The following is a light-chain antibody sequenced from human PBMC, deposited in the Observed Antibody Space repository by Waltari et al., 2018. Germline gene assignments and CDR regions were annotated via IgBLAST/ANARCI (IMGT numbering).Light chain of an antibody. V-gene: IGLV2-23*03. Sequence: QSALTQPASVSGSPGQSITISCTGSSRDVGSYNVAWYQQHPGKAPKLMIYEGNKRPSGVSNRFSGSKSGNTASLSISGLQAEDEADYYCCSYAITSTFFGGGTKLTVL. CDR3: CSYAITSTF. CDR2: EGN. J-gene: IGLJ2*01. CDR1: SRDVGSYNV.